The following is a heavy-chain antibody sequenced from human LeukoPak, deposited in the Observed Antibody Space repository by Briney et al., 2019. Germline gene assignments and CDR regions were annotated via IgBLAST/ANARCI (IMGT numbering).Heavy chain of an antibody. V-gene: IGHV3-7*01. D-gene: IGHD6-13*01. J-gene: IGHJ6*03. CDR1: GFTFSNYW. CDR3: ARVRQQLVRLLGRDTTYYYYYYMDV. CDR2: IKQDGSEK. Sequence: GRSLRLSCAASGFTFSNYWMSWVRQAPGKGLGWVANIKQDGSEKYYVDSVKGRFTISRDNAKNSLYLQMNSLRAEDTAVYYCARVRQQLVRLLGRDTTYYYYYYMDVWGKGTTVTVSS.